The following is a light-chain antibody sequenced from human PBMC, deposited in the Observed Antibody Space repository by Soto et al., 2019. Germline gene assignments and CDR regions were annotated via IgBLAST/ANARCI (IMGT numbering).Light chain of an antibody. CDR1: QSVSSSY. CDR2: DAS. CDR3: QQYGSSPIT. J-gene: IGKJ5*01. V-gene: IGKV3D-20*01. Sequence: LLTQSPATLSLSPGERATLSCGASQSVSSSYVAWYQHRPGLAPRLLIHDASSRATGIPDRFSGTKSGTDFTLTIRRLEPEDAAVYYCQQYGSSPITFGQGTRLEIK.